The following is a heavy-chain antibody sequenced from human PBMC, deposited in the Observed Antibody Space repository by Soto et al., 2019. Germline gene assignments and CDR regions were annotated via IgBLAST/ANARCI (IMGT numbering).Heavy chain of an antibody. Sequence: PSETLFLTCTVSGGSISSGGYYWSWIRQHPGKGLEWIGYIYYSGSTYYNPSLKSRVTISVDTSKNQFSLKLSSVTAADTAVYYCARDTGSFFDYWGQGTLVTVSS. V-gene: IGHV4-31*03. J-gene: IGHJ4*02. CDR2: IYYSGST. CDR3: ARDTGSFFDY. CDR1: GGSISSGGYY. D-gene: IGHD1-26*01.